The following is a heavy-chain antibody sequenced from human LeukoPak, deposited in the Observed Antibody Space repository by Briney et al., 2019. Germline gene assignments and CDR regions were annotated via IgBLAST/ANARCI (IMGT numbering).Heavy chain of an antibody. Sequence: SETLSLTCTVSGGSISSYYWSWIRQPPGKGLEWIGYIYISGSTNYNPSLKSRVTISVDTSKNQFSLKLSSVTAADTAVYYCARQYSSGWYYYYMDVWGKGTTVTVSS. D-gene: IGHD6-19*01. CDR1: GGSISSYY. V-gene: IGHV4-4*09. CDR3: ARQYSSGWYYYYMDV. CDR2: IYISGST. J-gene: IGHJ6*03.